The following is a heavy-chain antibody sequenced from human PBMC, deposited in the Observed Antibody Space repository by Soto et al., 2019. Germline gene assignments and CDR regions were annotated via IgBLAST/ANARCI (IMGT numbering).Heavy chain of an antibody. J-gene: IGHJ6*02. CDR3: ARDRGLELRGNYGMDV. D-gene: IGHD1-7*01. Sequence: QVQLVESGGGVVQPGRSLRLSCAASGFTFSSYAMHWVRQAPGKGLEWVAVISYDGSNKYYADSVKGRFTISRDNSKNTLYLQMNSLRAEDTAVYYCARDRGLELRGNYGMDVWGQGTTVTVSS. CDR1: GFTFSSYA. CDR2: ISYDGSNK. V-gene: IGHV3-30-3*01.